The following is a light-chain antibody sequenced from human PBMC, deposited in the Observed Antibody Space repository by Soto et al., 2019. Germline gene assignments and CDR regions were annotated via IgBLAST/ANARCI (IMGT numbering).Light chain of an antibody. CDR1: SGSVSTSYY. V-gene: IGLV8-61*01. Sequence: QTVVTQETSFSVSPGGTVTLTCGLSSGSVSTSYYPSWYQQTPGQAPRTLIYSTNTRSSGVPERFSGSILGNKAALTITGAQADDESDYYCALYMGSGIRVFGGGTKLTVL. CDR3: ALYMGSGIRV. J-gene: IGLJ3*02. CDR2: STN.